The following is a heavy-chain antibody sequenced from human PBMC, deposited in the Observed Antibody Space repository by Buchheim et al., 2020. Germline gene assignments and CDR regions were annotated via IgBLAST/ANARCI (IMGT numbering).Heavy chain of an antibody. D-gene: IGHD3-3*01. Sequence: QVQLVQSGPELKKPGASVKVSCKASGYTFTSYAMNWVRQAPGQGLEWMGWINTNTGNPTYAQGFTGRFVFSLDTSVSTAYLQISSLKAEDTAVYYCARNPQPRMYDFWSGSSREFDPWGQGTL. CDR1: GYTFTSYA. J-gene: IGHJ5*02. CDR2: INTNTGNP. V-gene: IGHV7-4-1*02. CDR3: ARNPQPRMYDFWSGSSREFDP.